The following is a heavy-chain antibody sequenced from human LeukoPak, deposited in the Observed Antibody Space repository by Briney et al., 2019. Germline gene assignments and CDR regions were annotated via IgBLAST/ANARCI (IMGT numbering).Heavy chain of an antibody. Sequence: ASVKVSCKASGYTFTSYGISWVRQAPGQGLEWMGWISAYNGNTNYAQKLQGRVTMTTDTSTSTAYMELRSLRSDDTAVYYCARARSNYDFWSGYYAVENWFDPWGQGTLVTVSS. CDR3: ARARSNYDFWSGYYAVENWFDP. J-gene: IGHJ5*02. V-gene: IGHV1-18*01. CDR1: GYTFTSYG. D-gene: IGHD3-3*01. CDR2: ISAYNGNT.